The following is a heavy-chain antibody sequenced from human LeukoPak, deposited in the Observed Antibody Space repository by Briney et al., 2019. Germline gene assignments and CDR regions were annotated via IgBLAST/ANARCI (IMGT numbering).Heavy chain of an antibody. J-gene: IGHJ4*02. Sequence: GGSLRLSCVVSGFSFSSFEMNWVRQAPGKGLEWVSYISSSSITLYADSVKGRFTISRDNARDSLYLQMNSLRAEDTAVYCCARSLSGYITDPFFDQWGQGALVTVSS. CDR2: ISSSSIT. V-gene: IGHV3-48*03. CDR1: GFSFSSFE. CDR3: ARSLSGYITDPFFDQ. D-gene: IGHD5-12*01.